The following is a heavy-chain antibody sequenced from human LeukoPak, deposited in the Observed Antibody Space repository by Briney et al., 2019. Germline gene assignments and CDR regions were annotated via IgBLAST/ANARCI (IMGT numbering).Heavy chain of an antibody. CDR2: ISGSGGST. V-gene: IGHV3-23*01. J-gene: IGHJ4*02. CDR3: AKDRIGIVVVTYTDY. D-gene: IGHD3-22*01. Sequence: GGSLRLSCAASGFTFSSHAMSWVRQAPGKGLEWVSAISGSGGSTYYADSVKGRFTISRDNSKNTLYLQMNSLRAEDTAVYYCAKDRIGIVVVTYTDYWGQGTLVTVSS. CDR1: GFTFSSHA.